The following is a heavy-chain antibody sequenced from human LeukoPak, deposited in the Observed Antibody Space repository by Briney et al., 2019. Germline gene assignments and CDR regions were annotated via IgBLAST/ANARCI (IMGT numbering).Heavy chain of an antibody. CDR2: INSNSGGS. J-gene: IGHJ4*02. V-gene: IGHV1-2*02. CDR3: ARGPRYGESGYDLGPY. Sequence: ASVKVSCKASGYTFTSYYIHWMRQAPGQGLEWVGWINSNSGGSHYARRSQGRVTVTSDTSINTVYMELTSLTTDDTAVYYCARGPRYGESGYDLGPYWGQGTLVTVSS. D-gene: IGHD5-12*01. CDR1: GYTFTSYY.